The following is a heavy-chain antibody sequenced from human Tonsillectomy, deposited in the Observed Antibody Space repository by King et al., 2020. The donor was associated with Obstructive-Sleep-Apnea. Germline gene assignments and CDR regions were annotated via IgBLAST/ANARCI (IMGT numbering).Heavy chain of an antibody. CDR2: ISYDGSNK. V-gene: IGHV3-30-3*01. CDR3: ARDGPVVVPAAMPGFNWFDP. D-gene: IGHD2-2*01. CDR1: GFTFSTYA. J-gene: IGHJ5*02. Sequence: VQLVESGGGVVQPGRSLRLSCAASGFTFSTYAMYWVRQAPGKGLDWVAVISYDGSNKYYADSVKGRFTISRDNSKNTLYLQMNSLRAEDTAVYYCARDGPVVVPAAMPGFNWFDPWGQGTLVIVSS.